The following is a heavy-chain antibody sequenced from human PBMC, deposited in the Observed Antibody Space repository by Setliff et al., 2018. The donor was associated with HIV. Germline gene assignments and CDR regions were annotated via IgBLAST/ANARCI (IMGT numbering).Heavy chain of an antibody. D-gene: IGHD1-1*01. J-gene: IGHJ4*02. CDR1: GYSIRSGYY. CDR3: ATVDGTRYLDY. Sequence: PSETLSLTCAVSGYSIRSGYYWGWIRQSPGKGPEWIGTMFRTGTSYYNPSLTSRVTISQDTSKNQFSLELTSVTAADTAVYYCATVDGTRYLDYWGQGKLVTSPQ. V-gene: IGHV4-38-2*01. CDR2: MFRTGTS.